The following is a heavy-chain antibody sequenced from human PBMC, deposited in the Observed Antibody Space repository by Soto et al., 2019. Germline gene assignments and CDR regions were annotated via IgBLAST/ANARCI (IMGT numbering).Heavy chain of an antibody. J-gene: IGHJ4*02. V-gene: IGHV1-2*04. CDR2: INPNSGGT. D-gene: IGHD3-22*01. CDR3: ARGDDTYYYDSSGYYMGY. Sequence: VSCKAPRDTFTSYGISWVRQAPGQGLEWMGWINPNSGGTDYAQKFQGWVTMTRDTSISTAYMELSRLRSDDTAVYYCARGDDTYYYDSSGYYMGYCGQGTLVTVS. CDR1: RDTFTSYG.